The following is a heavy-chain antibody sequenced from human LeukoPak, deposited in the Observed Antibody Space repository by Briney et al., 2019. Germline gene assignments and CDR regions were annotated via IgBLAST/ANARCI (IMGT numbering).Heavy chain of an antibody. J-gene: IGHJ6*02. CDR2: VHHSGSA. CDR1: GGSISSSDYY. D-gene: IGHD6-19*01. V-gene: IGHV4-31*03. Sequence: SETLSLTCSVSGGSISSSDYYWSWIRQYPGEGLEWVGYVHHSGSASYNPSLKGRVTISGDTSKNQFSLKLSSVTAADTAVYYCARDRVTVAGRDYSYYYGLDVWGQGTAVTVSS. CDR3: ARDRVTVAGRDYSYYYGLDV.